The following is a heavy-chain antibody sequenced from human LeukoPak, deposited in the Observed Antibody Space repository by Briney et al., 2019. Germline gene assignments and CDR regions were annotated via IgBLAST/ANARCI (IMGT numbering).Heavy chain of an antibody. Sequence: GASVKVSCKASGGTFSSYAISWVRQAPGQGLEWMGGIIPIFGTANYAQKFQGRVTITADESTSTAYMKLSSLRSEDTAVYYCARDDCGGDCYLGYWGQGTLVTVSS. CDR3: ARDDCGGDCYLGY. CDR2: IIPIFGTA. V-gene: IGHV1-69*13. J-gene: IGHJ4*02. CDR1: GGTFSSYA. D-gene: IGHD2-21*02.